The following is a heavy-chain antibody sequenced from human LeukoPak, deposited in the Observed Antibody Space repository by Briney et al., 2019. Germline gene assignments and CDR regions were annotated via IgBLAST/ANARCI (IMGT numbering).Heavy chain of an antibody. J-gene: IGHJ3*02. V-gene: IGHV3-9*01. D-gene: IGHD3-22*01. CDR2: ISWNSGSI. CDR1: GFTFDDYA. Sequence: GGSLRLSCAASGFTFDDYAMHWVRQAPGKGLEWVSGISWNSGSIGYADSVKGRFTISRDNAKNSLYLQMNSLRAEDTALYYCAKDRGFGDAFDIWGQGTMVTVSS. CDR3: AKDRGFGDAFDI.